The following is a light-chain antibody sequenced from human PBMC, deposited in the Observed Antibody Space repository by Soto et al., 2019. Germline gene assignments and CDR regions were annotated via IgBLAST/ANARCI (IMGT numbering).Light chain of an antibody. V-gene: IGKV3-20*01. CDR2: GAS. CDR1: QSVASSF. J-gene: IGKJ3*01. Sequence: EIVLTQSPGALSLSPGERATLSCRASQSVASSFLAWYQQKPGQAPMLLMYGASSRATGIPDRFSGSGSGTDFTITISRLEPEDFAMYYCQQYGSSPITFGPGTKVDIK. CDR3: QQYGSSPIT.